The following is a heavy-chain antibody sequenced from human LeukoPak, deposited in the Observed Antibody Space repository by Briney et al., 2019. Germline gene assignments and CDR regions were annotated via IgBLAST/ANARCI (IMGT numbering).Heavy chain of an antibody. V-gene: IGHV1-8*01. CDR2: MNPNSGNT. J-gene: IGHJ6*03. CDR3: ARGLRGTGRNYYYYMDV. CDR1: GYTFTSYD. D-gene: IGHD3-16*01. Sequence: ASVKVSCKACGYTFTSYDINWVRQATGQGLEWMGWMNPNSGNTGYAQKFQGRVTMTRNTSISTAYMELSSLRSEDTAVYYCARGLRGTGRNYYYYMDVWGKGTTVTVSS.